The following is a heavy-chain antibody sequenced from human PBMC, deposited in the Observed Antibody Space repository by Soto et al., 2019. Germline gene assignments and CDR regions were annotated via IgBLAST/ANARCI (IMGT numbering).Heavy chain of an antibody. Sequence: GASVKVSCKASGYTFTNYGISWVRQAPGQGLEWMGIINPSGGSTSYAQKFQGRVTMTRDTSTSTVYMELSSLRSEDTAVYYCARAYYDILTGYPPTRMDVWGQGTTVTVSS. V-gene: IGHV1-46*03. D-gene: IGHD3-9*01. CDR2: INPSGGST. J-gene: IGHJ6*02. CDR1: GYTFTNYG. CDR3: ARAYYDILTGYPPTRMDV.